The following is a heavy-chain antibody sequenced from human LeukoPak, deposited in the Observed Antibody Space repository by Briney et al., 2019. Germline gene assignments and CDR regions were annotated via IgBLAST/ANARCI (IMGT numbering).Heavy chain of an antibody. Sequence: SETLSLTCTVSGGSINYYYWSWIRQPPGKGLEAIGYIYYSGSPNYNPSLKSRVTMSVDTSKNQFSLALNSVTAADTAVYYCARGLYGSKGIFDSWGQGTLVTVSS. D-gene: IGHD3-10*01. J-gene: IGHJ4*02. CDR3: ARGLYGSKGIFDS. CDR2: IYYSGSP. CDR1: GGSINYYY. V-gene: IGHV4-59*01.